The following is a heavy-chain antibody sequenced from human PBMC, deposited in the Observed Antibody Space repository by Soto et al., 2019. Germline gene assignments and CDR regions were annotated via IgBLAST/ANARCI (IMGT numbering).Heavy chain of an antibody. D-gene: IGHD2-2*01. CDR3: AREEVPQWFTRGYYGMDV. CDR2: INHSGSN. CDR1: GGSFSGYY. J-gene: IGHJ6*02. Sequence: QVQLQQWGAGLLRPSETLSLTCAVHGGSFSGYYWTWIRQPPGKGLVWIGDINHSGSNNYNSSLKSRVTISVDTSKNQLSLKLRSVTAADTAVYYCAREEVPQWFTRGYYGMDVWGQGTTVTVSS. V-gene: IGHV4-34*01.